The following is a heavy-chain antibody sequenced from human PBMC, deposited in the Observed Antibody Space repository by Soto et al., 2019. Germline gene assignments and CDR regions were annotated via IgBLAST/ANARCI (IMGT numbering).Heavy chain of an antibody. J-gene: IGHJ4*02. V-gene: IGHV1-69*01. D-gene: IGHD6-6*01. CDR1: GGTFSSYA. CDR2: IIPIFGTA. CDR3: GASSSSGGWFDY. Sequence: QVQLVQSGAEVKKPGSSVKVSCKASGGTFSSYAISWVRQAPGQGLEWMGGIIPIFGTANYAQKFQGRVTITADESTSTAYMELSSLRSEDKAVYYCGASSSSGGWFDYWGQGTLVTVSS.